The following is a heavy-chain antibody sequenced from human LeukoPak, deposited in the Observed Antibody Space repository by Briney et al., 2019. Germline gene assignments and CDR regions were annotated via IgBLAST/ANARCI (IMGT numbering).Heavy chain of an antibody. CDR1: GFTFRSYS. CDR3: AREGFYYDSSGYYRKHPFDY. Sequence: GGSLRLSCAVSGFTFRSYSMNWVRQAPGQGLEWVSSISSSGSYIYYADAVKGRFTFSRDNAKDSLYLQMSSLTAEDTAVYYCAREGFYYDSSGYYRKHPFDYWGQGTLVTVSS. D-gene: IGHD3-22*01. J-gene: IGHJ4*02. CDR2: ISSSGSYI. V-gene: IGHV3-21*01.